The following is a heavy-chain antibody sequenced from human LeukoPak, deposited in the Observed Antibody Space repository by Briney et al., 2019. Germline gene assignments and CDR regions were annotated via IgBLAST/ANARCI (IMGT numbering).Heavy chain of an antibody. V-gene: IGHV3-20*04. CDR3: ARDTYYYDSSGYYPFDY. J-gene: IGHJ4*01. CDR1: GFTFDDYG. D-gene: IGHD3-22*01. CDR2: INWNGGST. Sequence: GGSLRLSCAASGFTFDDYGMSWVRQAPGKGPEWVSGINWNGGSTGYADSVKGRFTISRDNAKNSLYLQMNSLRAEDTALYYCARDTYYYDSSGYYPFDYWGQGTLVTVSS.